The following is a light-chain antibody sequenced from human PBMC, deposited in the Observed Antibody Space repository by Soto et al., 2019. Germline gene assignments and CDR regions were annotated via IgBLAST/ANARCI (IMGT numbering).Light chain of an antibody. CDR3: QQYGNSLT. CDR2: GAS. Sequence: EIVLTQSPGTLSLSPGERVTLSCRASQSVYNNYLAWYQQRPGQAPRTLIYGASSRATGIPDRFSGSGSGTDFTLSIRGLEPEDSAVYYCQQYGNSLTFGGGTKVEIK. CDR1: QSVYNNY. V-gene: IGKV3-20*01. J-gene: IGKJ4*01.